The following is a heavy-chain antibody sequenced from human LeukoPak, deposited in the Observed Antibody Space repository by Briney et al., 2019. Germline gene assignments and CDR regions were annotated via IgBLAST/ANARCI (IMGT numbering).Heavy chain of an antibody. CDR2: IDWDDDK. CDR3: ARIYRYDISAAGFDP. Sequence: TLSLTCTVSGGSISSYYWSWIRQPAGKALEWLARIDWDDDKYYSTSLKTRLTISKDTSKNQVVLTLTNMDPVDTATYYCARIYRYDISAAGFDPWGQGTLVTVSS. CDR1: GGSISSYYW. D-gene: IGHD3-22*01. J-gene: IGHJ5*02. V-gene: IGHV2-70*11.